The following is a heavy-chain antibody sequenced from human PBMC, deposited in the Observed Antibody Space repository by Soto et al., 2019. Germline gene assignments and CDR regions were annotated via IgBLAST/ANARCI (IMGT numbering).Heavy chain of an antibody. Sequence: QVQLVQSGAEVKKPGASVKVSCKASGYTFTSYGISWVRQAPGQGLEWMGWISAYNGNTNYAQKLQGRVTMTTDTSTSTAYMELRSLSSDDTAVYSCARGRGSGWYEDYYYYYGMDVWGQGTTVTVSS. V-gene: IGHV1-18*01. J-gene: IGHJ6*02. CDR1: GYTFTSYG. CDR2: ISAYNGNT. CDR3: ARGRGSGWYEDYYYYYGMDV. D-gene: IGHD6-13*01.